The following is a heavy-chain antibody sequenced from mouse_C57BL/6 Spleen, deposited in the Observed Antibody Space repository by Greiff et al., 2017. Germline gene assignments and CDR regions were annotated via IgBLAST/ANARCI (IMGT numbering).Heavy chain of an antibody. CDR2: IDPSDSYT. D-gene: IGHD3-2*02. J-gene: IGHJ3*01. V-gene: IGHV1-69*01. CDR1: GYTFTSYW. Sequence: QVQLQQSGAELVMPGASVKLSCKASGYTFTSYWMHWVKQRPGQGLEWIGEIDPSDSYTNYNQKFKGKSTLTVDKSSSTAYMQLSSLTSEDSAVYYCAGGAQATWFAYWGQGTLVTVSA. CDR3: AGGAQATWFAY.